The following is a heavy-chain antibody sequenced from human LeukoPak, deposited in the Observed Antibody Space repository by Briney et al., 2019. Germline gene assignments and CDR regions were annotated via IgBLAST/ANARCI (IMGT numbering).Heavy chain of an antibody. D-gene: IGHD6-13*01. CDR2: ISSSSSYI. J-gene: IGHJ3*02. Sequence: GGSLRLSCAASGFTFSSYSMNWVRQAPGKGLEWVSSISSSSSYIYYADSVKGRFTISRDNAKSSLYLQMNSLRAEDTAVYYCAGLLGSWYSTFDAFDIWGQGTMVTVSS. V-gene: IGHV3-21*01. CDR1: GFTFSSYS. CDR3: AGLLGSWYSTFDAFDI.